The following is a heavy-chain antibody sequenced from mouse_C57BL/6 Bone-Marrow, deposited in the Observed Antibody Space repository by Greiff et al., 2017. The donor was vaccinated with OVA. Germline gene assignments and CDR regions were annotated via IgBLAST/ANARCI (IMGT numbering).Heavy chain of an antibody. CDR3: ARFSLRGFAY. D-gene: IGHD1-2*01. Sequence: EVQGVESGGGLVQPGGSLKLSCAASGFTFSDYGMAWVRQAPRKGPEWVAFISNLAYSIYYADTVTGRFTISRENAKNTLYLEMSSLRSEDTAMYYCARFSLRGFAYWGQGTLVTVSA. CDR2: ISNLAYSI. J-gene: IGHJ3*01. CDR1: GFTFSDYG. V-gene: IGHV5-15*01.